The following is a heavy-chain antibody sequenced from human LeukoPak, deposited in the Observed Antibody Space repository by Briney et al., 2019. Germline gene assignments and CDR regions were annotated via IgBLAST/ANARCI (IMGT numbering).Heavy chain of an antibody. CDR1: GGSFSSYA. Sequence: SVKVSCKASGGSFSSYAISWVRQAPGQGLEWMGGIIPIFGTANYAQKFQGRVTITADESTSTAYMELSSLRSEDTAVYYCATSTPGYCSSTSCSNYYYYYMDVWGKGTTVTVSS. J-gene: IGHJ6*03. CDR3: ATSTPGYCSSTSCSNYYYYYMDV. CDR2: IIPIFGTA. D-gene: IGHD2-2*01. V-gene: IGHV1-69*13.